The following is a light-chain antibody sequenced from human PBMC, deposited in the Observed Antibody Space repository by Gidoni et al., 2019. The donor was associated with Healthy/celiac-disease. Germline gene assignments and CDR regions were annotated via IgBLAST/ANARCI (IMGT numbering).Light chain of an antibody. Sequence: DIQMTQSPSTLSASVGDRVTITCRASQSIRSWLAWYQQKPGKAPKLLIYKASSLESGVPSRFSGSGSGTEFTLTISSRQPDDFATYYCQQYNRYLVTFGQXTKLEIK. V-gene: IGKV1-5*03. CDR3: QQYNRYLVT. J-gene: IGKJ2*01. CDR2: KAS. CDR1: QSIRSW.